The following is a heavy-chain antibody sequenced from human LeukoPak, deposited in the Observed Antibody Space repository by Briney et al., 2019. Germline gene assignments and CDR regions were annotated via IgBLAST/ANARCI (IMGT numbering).Heavy chain of an antibody. J-gene: IGHJ1*01. CDR1: GFTFSSYE. D-gene: IGHD3-10*01. CDR3: ARDMDGFRP. CDR2: ISSSGSTI. V-gene: IGHV3-48*03. Sequence: PGGSLRLSCVASGFTFSSYEMNWVRQAPGKGLEWVSYISSSGSTIYYADSVKGRFTIPRDNAKNSLYLQMNSLRAEDTAVYYCARDMDGFRPWGQGTLVTVSS.